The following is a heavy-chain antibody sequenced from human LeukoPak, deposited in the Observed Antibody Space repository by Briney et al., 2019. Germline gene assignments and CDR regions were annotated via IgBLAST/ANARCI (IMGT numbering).Heavy chain of an antibody. CDR2: ISSSSSYI. J-gene: IGHJ4*02. Sequence: PGGSLRLSCAASGFTFSSYSMNWVRQAPGKGLEWVSSISSSSSYICYADSVKGRFTISRDNAKNSLYLQMNSLRAEDTAVYYCAKDRGSLYFDYWGQGTLVTVSS. CDR3: AKDRGSLYFDY. V-gene: IGHV3-21*01. CDR1: GFTFSSYS.